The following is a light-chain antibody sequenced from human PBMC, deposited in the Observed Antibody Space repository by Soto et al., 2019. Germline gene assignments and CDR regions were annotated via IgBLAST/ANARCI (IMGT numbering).Light chain of an antibody. V-gene: IGKV3-11*01. Sequence: IVRILNKTTLSLSPGERATLSCRASQSVRSYLAWYQQKPGKAPRLLIYDESNRATAIPARFSCSGSGTDFTLPHSDQELEDFAVYYCQQPATFGQGTLLDI. J-gene: IGKJ5*01. CDR3: QQPAT. CDR1: QSVRSY. CDR2: DES.